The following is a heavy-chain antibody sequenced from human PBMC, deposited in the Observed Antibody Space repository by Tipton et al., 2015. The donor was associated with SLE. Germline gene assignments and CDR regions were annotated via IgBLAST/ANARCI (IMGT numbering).Heavy chain of an antibody. Sequence: TLSLTCAVYGGSFSGYYWSWIRQPPGKGLEWIGEINHSGSTNYNPSPKSRVTISVDTSKNQFSLKLSSVTAADTAVYYCAREGVPRTRGFDYWGQGTLVTVSS. CDR1: GGSFSGYY. CDR3: AREGVPRTRGFDY. CDR2: INHSGST. V-gene: IGHV4-34*01. J-gene: IGHJ4*02. D-gene: IGHD1-1*01.